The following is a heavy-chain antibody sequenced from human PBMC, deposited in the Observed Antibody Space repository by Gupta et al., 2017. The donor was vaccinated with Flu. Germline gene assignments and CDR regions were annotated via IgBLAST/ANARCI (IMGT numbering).Heavy chain of an antibody. J-gene: IGHJ6*03. CDR1: GSTSTPTHC. CDR3: AREVIENYYSYYMDV. V-gene: IGHV4-39*01. D-gene: IGHD2-21*01. CDR2: GYSSGST. Sequence: GSTSTPTHCWGWIRQPPGKGLEWIGRGYSSGSTYCSPSLKSRVTISVDTSKNQFSLRLSSVTAADTAIYFCAREVIENYYSYYMDVWGKGTTVTVSS.